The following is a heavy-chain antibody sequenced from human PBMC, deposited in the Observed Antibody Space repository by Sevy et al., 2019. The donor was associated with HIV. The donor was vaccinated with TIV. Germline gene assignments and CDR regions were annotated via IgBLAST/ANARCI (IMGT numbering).Heavy chain of an antibody. CDR3: TRWTGAQSIFDY. Sequence: GESLKISCTASGFTFGDYAMNWVRQAPGKGLEWVAFLKSKAYGGTLDYAASVKDRFTISRDDSKNIAHLQMNDLKTEDTAIYYCTRWTGAQSIFDYWGQGALVTVSS. CDR2: LKSKAYGGTL. D-gene: IGHD1-26*01. CDR1: GFTFGDYA. V-gene: IGHV3-49*04. J-gene: IGHJ4*02.